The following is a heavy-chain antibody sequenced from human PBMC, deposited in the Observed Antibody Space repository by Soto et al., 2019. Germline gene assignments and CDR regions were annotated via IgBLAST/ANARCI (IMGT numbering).Heavy chain of an antibody. CDR3: AHFGYSYGPRTYYYMDV. J-gene: IGHJ6*03. D-gene: IGHD5-18*01. V-gene: IGHV2-5*02. CDR1: GFSLSTSGVG. CDR2: IYWDDDK. Sequence: SGPTLRNPTQTLTLTCTFSGFSLSTSGVGVGWIRQPPGKALEWLALIYWDDDKRYSPSLKSRLTITKDTSKNQVVLTMTNMDPVDTATYYCAHFGYSYGPRTYYYMDVWGKGTTVTVSS.